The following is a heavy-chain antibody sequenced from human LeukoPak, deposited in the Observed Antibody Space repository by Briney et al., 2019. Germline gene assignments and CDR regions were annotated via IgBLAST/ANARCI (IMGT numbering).Heavy chain of an antibody. CDR2: IVVGSGNT. V-gene: IGHV1-58*01. CDR3: AADITMNGMDV. CDR1: GFTFISSA. D-gene: IGHD3-22*01. Sequence: SVKVSCKASGFTFISSALHWLRQARGQRLEWIGWIVVGSGNTNYAQEFQERVTITRDMSTSTAYMELSSLRSEDTAVYYCAADITMNGMDVWGQGTTVTVSS. J-gene: IGHJ6*02.